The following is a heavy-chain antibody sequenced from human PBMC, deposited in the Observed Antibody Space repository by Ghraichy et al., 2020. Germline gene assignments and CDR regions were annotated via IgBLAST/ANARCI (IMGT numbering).Heavy chain of an antibody. Sequence: SQTLSLTCAVYGGSFSGYYWSWIRQPPGKGLEWIGEINHSGSTNYNPSLKSRVTISVDTSKNQFSLKLSSVTAADTAVYYCARVSLQLWHYYFDYWGQGTLVTVSS. V-gene: IGHV4-34*01. CDR1: GGSFSGYY. CDR2: INHSGST. J-gene: IGHJ4*02. D-gene: IGHD5-18*01. CDR3: ARVSLQLWHYYFDY.